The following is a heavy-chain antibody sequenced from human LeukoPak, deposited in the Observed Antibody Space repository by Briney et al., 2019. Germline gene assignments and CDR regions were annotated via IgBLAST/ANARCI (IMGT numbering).Heavy chain of an antibody. D-gene: IGHD5-18*01. Sequence: ASVEVSCKASGYTFTGYYMHWVRQAPGQGLEWMGWINPNSGGTNYAQKFQGRVTMTRDTSIGTAYMELSRLRSDDTAVYYCASGGDTAMVGDYYYYYMDVWGKGTTVTVSS. J-gene: IGHJ6*03. V-gene: IGHV1-2*02. CDR1: GYTFTGYY. CDR3: ASGGDTAMVGDYYYYYMDV. CDR2: INPNSGGT.